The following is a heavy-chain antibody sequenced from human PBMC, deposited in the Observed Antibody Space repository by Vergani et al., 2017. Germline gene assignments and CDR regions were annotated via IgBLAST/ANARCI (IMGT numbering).Heavy chain of an antibody. J-gene: IGHJ5*02. D-gene: IGHD2-15*01. V-gene: IGHV4-61*02. CDR3: ARDVSPYCSGGSCYEGNWFDP. Sequence: QVQLQESGPGLVKPSQTLSLTCTVSGGSISSGSYYWSWIRQPAGKGLEWIGRIYTSGSTNYNPSLKSRVTISVDTSKNQFSLKLSSVTAADPAVYYCARDVSPYCSGGSCYEGNWFDPWGQGTLVTVSS. CDR1: GGSISSGSYY. CDR2: IYTSGST.